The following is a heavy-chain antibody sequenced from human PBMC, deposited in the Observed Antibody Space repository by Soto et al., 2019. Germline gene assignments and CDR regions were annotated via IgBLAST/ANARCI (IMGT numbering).Heavy chain of an antibody. CDR3: VRVSHSTGWYEWVSMTVSLDFDY. V-gene: IGHV3-30-3*01. Sequence: QVQLVESGGGVVQPGRSLRLSSTSSGFTFSSHAMHWVRQAPGKGLQWVAVISDDGDNKYYADSVKGRFTISSDNSKNRMYLQMNRLRVDDTAVYYCVRVSHSTGWYEWVSMTVSLDFDYWGQGTLVTVSS. CDR2: ISDDGDNK. J-gene: IGHJ4*02. D-gene: IGHD6-19*01. CDR1: GFTFSSHA.